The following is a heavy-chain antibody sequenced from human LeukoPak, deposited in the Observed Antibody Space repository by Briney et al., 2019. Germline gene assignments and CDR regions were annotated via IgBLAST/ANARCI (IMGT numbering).Heavy chain of an antibody. D-gene: IGHD5-12*01. CDR1: GFTFSSYA. Sequence: GGSLRLSCAASGFTFSSYAMSWVRQAPGKGLEWVSTTSGSGGSTYYADSVKGRFTISRDNSKNTLYLQMNSLRAEDTAVYYCAKSYDYVPNWFDPWGQGTLVTVSS. CDR3: AKSYDYVPNWFDP. V-gene: IGHV3-23*01. J-gene: IGHJ5*02. CDR2: TSGSGGST.